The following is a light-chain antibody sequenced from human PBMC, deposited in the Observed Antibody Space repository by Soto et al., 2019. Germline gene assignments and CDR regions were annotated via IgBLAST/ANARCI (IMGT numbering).Light chain of an antibody. J-gene: IGKJ4*01. CDR2: DAS. CDR1: QSVSSS. CDR3: QQRASLFT. V-gene: IGKV3-11*01. Sequence: EIVLTQSPATLSLSPGERATLSCWTSQSVSSSLAWYQQKPGQAPRLLIYDASNRATGILARFSGSGSGTDFTLTISSLQPEDFAVYYCQQRASLFTFGGGTKVEIK.